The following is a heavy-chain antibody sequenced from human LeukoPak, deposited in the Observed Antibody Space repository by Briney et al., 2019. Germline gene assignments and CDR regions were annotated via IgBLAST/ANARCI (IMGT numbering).Heavy chain of an antibody. CDR3: ARIRVGYSYGFKWDAFDI. D-gene: IGHD5-18*01. Sequence: GGSLRLSCAASGFTFSSYEMNWVRQAPGKGLEWVSYISSSGSTIYYADSVKGRFTISTDNAKNSLYLQMNSLRAEDTAVYYCARIRVGYSYGFKWDAFDIWGQGTMVTVSS. V-gene: IGHV3-48*03. J-gene: IGHJ3*02. CDR2: ISSSGSTI. CDR1: GFTFSSYE.